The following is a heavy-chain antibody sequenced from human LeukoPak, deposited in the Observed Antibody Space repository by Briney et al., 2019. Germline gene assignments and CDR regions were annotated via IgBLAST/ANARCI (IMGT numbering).Heavy chain of an antibody. Sequence: GASVKVSCKASGGTFSSYATSWVRQAPGQGLEWMGGIIPISGTANYAQKFQGRVTITADESTSTAYMELSSLRSEDTAVYYCARDRTERLRYFDWSKRGYFDYWGQGTLVTVSS. CDR2: IIPISGTA. J-gene: IGHJ4*02. CDR3: ARDRTERLRYFDWSKRGYFDY. V-gene: IGHV1-69*13. D-gene: IGHD3-9*01. CDR1: GGTFSSYA.